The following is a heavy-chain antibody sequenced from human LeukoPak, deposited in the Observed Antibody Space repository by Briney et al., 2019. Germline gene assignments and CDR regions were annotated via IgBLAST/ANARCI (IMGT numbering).Heavy chain of an antibody. CDR2: IYHSGST. CDR3: ARDGDYYDSSGYYYWVDY. CDR1: GYSISSGYY. V-gene: IGHV4-38-2*02. J-gene: IGHJ4*02. D-gene: IGHD3-22*01. Sequence: PSETLSLTCTVSGYSISSGYYWGWIRQPPGKGLEWIGSIYHSGSTYYNPSLKSRVTISVDTSKNQFSLKLSSVTAADTAVYYCARDGDYYDSSGYYYWVDYWGQGTLVTVSS.